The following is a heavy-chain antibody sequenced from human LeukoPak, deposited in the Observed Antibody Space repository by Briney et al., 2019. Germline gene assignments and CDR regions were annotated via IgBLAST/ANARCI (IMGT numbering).Heavy chain of an antibody. CDR2: IYYSGST. CDR1: GGSISSGGYY. Sequence: SETLSLTCTVSGGSISSGGYYWSWIRQHPGKGLEWTGYIYYSGSTYYNPSLKSRVTISVDTSKNQFSLKLSSVTAADTAVYYCGRNVGYSYGQPEYYFDYWGQGTLVTVSS. D-gene: IGHD5-18*01. V-gene: IGHV4-31*03. J-gene: IGHJ4*02. CDR3: GRNVGYSYGQPEYYFDY.